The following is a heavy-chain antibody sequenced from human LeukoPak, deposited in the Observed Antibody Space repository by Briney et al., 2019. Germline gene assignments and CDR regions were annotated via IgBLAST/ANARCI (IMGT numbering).Heavy chain of an antibody. J-gene: IGHJ4*02. Sequence: SETLSLTCTVSGGSISSSSYYWGWIRQPPGKGLEWIGSIHYSGSTYYNPSLKSRVTISVDTSKNQFSLKLSSVTAADTAVYYCARVPGYSSGWLDYWGQGTLVTVSS. CDR3: ARVPGYSSGWLDY. CDR2: IHYSGST. CDR1: GGSISSSSYY. V-gene: IGHV4-39*07. D-gene: IGHD6-19*01.